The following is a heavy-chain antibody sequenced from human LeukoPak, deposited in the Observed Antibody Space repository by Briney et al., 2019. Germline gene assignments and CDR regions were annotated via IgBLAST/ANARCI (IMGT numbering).Heavy chain of an antibody. CDR2: ISSSSSTI. Sequence: GGSLRLSCAASGFTFSSYNMNWVRQAPGKGLEWVSYISSSSSTIYYADSVKGRFTISRDNSKNSLYLQMNSLRAEDTAVYYCARDWAAAGNAGMDVWGQGTTVTVSS. CDR3: ARDWAAAGNAGMDV. V-gene: IGHV3-48*04. CDR1: GFTFSSYN. D-gene: IGHD6-13*01. J-gene: IGHJ6*02.